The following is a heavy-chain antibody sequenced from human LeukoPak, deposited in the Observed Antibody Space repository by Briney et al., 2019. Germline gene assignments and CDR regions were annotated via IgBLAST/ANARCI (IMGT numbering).Heavy chain of an antibody. CDR2: IYYNGNT. CDR3: ARQTGRLDP. CDR1: GGSLSSHY. Sequence: SETLSLTCTVSGGSLSSHYWSWIRQPPGKGLEWIGYIYYNGNTNYNPSLKSRIPISVDTSKNQFSLKLNSVTAADTAMYYCARQTGRLDPWGQGTLVTVSS. J-gene: IGHJ5*02. V-gene: IGHV4-59*11.